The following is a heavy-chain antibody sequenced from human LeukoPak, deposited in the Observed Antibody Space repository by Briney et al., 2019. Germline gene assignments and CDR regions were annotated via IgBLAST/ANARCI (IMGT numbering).Heavy chain of an antibody. Sequence: GGSLRLSCVVSGFSVSSNHMTCVRQAPGKGLEWVSVIYSGGTTYYADSVKGRFTISKDNSKNTVFLQMNSLGAEDTAIYYCARDPTRYSGNLGGYWGRGTQVTVSS. J-gene: IGHJ4*02. CDR2: IYSGGTT. CDR3: ARDPTRYSGNLGGY. V-gene: IGHV3-53*01. D-gene: IGHD1-1*01. CDR1: GFSVSSNH.